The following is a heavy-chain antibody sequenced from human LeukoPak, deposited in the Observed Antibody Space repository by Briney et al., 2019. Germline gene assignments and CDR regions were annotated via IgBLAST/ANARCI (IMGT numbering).Heavy chain of an antibody. V-gene: IGHV1-2*02. CDR3: ARGLADRFYYMDV. D-gene: IGHD6-19*01. CDR1: GYTVTDYY. CDR2: INPNSGGT. Sequence: ASVTVSCKASGYTVTDYYMHWVRQAPGQGLEWMGWINPNSGGTKYAQKFHGRVTMTRDTSISTGYMEVSRLRPDETAIYYCARGLADRFYYMDVWGKGTTVTVSS. J-gene: IGHJ6*03.